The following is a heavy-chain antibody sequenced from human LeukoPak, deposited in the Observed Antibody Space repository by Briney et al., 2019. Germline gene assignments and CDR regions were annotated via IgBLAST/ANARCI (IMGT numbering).Heavy chain of an antibody. Sequence: SETLSLTCAVYGGSFSGYYWSWIRQPPGKGLEWIGEINHSGSTNYNPSLKSRVTISVGTSKNQFSLKLSSVTAADTAVYYCAREWAYSYRRAYYFDYWGQGTLVTVSS. J-gene: IGHJ4*02. CDR1: GGSFSGYY. D-gene: IGHD5-18*01. V-gene: IGHV4-34*01. CDR2: INHSGST. CDR3: AREWAYSYRRAYYFDY.